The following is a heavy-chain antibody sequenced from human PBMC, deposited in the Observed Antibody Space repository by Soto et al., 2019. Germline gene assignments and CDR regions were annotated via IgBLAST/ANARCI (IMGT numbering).Heavy chain of an antibody. CDR1: GFTFSSYA. D-gene: IGHD3-22*01. V-gene: IGHV3-23*01. CDR3: AKYSSYWDEDY. Sequence: EVQLLESGGGLVQPGGSLRLSCAASGFTFSSYAMTWVRQAPGEGLQWVSSISGSGESTFHADSVKGRFTISRDNSKNTLTLQMNSLRAEDTAISYCAKYSSYWDEDYWGQGTLVTVPS. J-gene: IGHJ4*02. CDR2: ISGSGEST.